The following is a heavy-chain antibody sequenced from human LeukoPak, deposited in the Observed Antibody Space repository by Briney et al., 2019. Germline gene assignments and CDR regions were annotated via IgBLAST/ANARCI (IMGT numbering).Heavy chain of an antibody. D-gene: IGHD3-3*01. V-gene: IGHV3-30*02. CDR1: GFTFSNYG. Sequence: GGSLRLSCGASGFTFSNYGMLWVRQAPGKGLDWVAFIRYDGNNKLYADSVKGRFTISRDNSKNTLYLHINSLRAEDTAVYYCARDIPDFWSFSKYYYMDVWGKGTTVTVSS. J-gene: IGHJ6*03. CDR3: ARDIPDFWSFSKYYYMDV. CDR2: IRYDGNNK.